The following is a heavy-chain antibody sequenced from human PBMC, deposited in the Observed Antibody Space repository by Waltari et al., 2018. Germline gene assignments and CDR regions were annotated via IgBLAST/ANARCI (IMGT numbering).Heavy chain of an antibody. CDR3: ARGRIAAAGTELDY. Sequence: QVQLVQSGTEVKKPGATVKVSCKASGYTFTGYYMHWVRQAPGQGLEWMGRSNPNSGGTNYAQKFQGRVTMTRDTSISTAYMELSRLRSDDTAVYYCARGRIAAAGTELDYWGQGTLVTVSS. CDR1: GYTFTGYY. V-gene: IGHV1-2*06. D-gene: IGHD6-13*01. J-gene: IGHJ4*02. CDR2: SNPNSGGT.